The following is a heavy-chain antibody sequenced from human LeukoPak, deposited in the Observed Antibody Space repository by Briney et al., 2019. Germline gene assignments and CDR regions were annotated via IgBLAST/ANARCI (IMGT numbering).Heavy chain of an antibody. CDR3: ARGDIVVIPAAISAYYYMDV. V-gene: IGHV4-34*01. CDR2: INHSGST. J-gene: IGHJ6*03. Sequence: SETLSLTCAVYGGSFSDYYWSWIRQPPGKGLEWIGEINHSGSTNYNPSLKSRVTISVDTSKNQFSLKLSSVTAADTAVYYCARGDIVVIPAAISAYYYMDVWGKGTTVTVSS. D-gene: IGHD2-2*01. CDR1: GGSFSDYY.